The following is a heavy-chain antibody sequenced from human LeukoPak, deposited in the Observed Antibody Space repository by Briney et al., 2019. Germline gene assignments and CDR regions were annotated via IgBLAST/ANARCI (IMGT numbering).Heavy chain of an antibody. V-gene: IGHV1-8*01. CDR3: ASGCGGDCYSGYYYYGMDV. J-gene: IGHJ6*02. CDR2: MNPNSGNT. Sequence: ASVKVSCKASGYTFTSYDINWVRQATGQGLEWMGWMNPNSGNTGYAQKFQGRVTMTRNTSISTAYMELSSLRSEDTAVYYCASGCGGDCYSGYYYYGMDVWGQGTTVTVSS. CDR1: GYTFTSYD. D-gene: IGHD2-21*02.